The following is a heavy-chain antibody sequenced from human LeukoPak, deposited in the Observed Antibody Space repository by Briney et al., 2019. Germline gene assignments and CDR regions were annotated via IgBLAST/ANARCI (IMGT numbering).Heavy chain of an antibody. CDR2: IYYSGST. Sequence: PSETLSLTCTVSGGSLSSYYWSWIRQPPGKGLEWIGYIYYSGSTNYNPSLKSRVTISVDTSKNQFSLKLSSVSAADTAVYYCARGQLWFGESFDIWGQGTMVTVSS. J-gene: IGHJ3*02. CDR1: GGSLSSYY. V-gene: IGHV4-59*01. CDR3: ARGQLWFGESFDI. D-gene: IGHD3-10*01.